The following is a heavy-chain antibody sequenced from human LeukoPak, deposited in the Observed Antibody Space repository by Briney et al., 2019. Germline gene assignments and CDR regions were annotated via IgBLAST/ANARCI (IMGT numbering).Heavy chain of an antibody. Sequence: GASVKVSCKASGGTFSNCAVSWVRQAPGQGLEWMGRVIPFLGIADYAQKFQGRVTMTRDTSTSTVYMELSSLRSEDTAVYYCARGWTTVVINVGDDAFDIWGQGTMVTVSS. CDR3: ARGWTTVVINVGDDAFDI. CDR1: GGTFSNCA. V-gene: IGHV1-69*04. CDR2: VIPFLGIA. D-gene: IGHD4-23*01. J-gene: IGHJ3*02.